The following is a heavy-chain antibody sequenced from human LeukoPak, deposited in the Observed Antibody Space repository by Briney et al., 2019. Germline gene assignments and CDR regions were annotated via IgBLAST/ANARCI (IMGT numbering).Heavy chain of an antibody. CDR2: ISGSSGTI. D-gene: IGHD2-21*01. CDR3: ARDSAIGIGGF. Sequence: PGGSLRLSCVASGFTFSTYSMNWVRQAPGEGLEWLSYISGSSGTIYYADSVKGRFTVSRDNAKNSLYLQMNSLRDDDTAVYYCARDSAIGIGGFWGQGTLVTVSS. V-gene: IGHV3-48*02. CDR1: GFTFSTYS. J-gene: IGHJ4*02.